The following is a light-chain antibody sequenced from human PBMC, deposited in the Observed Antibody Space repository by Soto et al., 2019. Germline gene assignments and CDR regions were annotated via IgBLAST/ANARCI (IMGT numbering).Light chain of an antibody. CDR2: AAS. CDR1: QSVISSY. V-gene: IGKV3-20*01. Sequence: EIVLTQSPGTLSLSPGERATLSCRASQSVISSYLAWYQRKPGQAPRLLIFAASTRATGIPDRFSGSGSGTDFTLTISRLEPEDFALYYCQQYGSTPPTFGQGTKVEIK. CDR3: QQYGSTPPT. J-gene: IGKJ2*01.